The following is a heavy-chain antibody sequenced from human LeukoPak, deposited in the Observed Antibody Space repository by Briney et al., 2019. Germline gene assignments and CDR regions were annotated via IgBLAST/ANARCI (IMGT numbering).Heavy chain of an antibody. D-gene: IGHD3-10*01. Sequence: SETLSLTCTVSGGSMRSYYWSWTRQPPGKGLEWIGYVYYSGSINYNPSLKSRLTISVDTSKKYFSLRLTSVTAADTAVYYCARHSNSAVIIGDWFDPWGQGTLVTVSS. CDR2: VYYSGSI. V-gene: IGHV4-59*08. CDR1: GGSMRSYY. CDR3: ARHSNSAVIIGDWFDP. J-gene: IGHJ5*02.